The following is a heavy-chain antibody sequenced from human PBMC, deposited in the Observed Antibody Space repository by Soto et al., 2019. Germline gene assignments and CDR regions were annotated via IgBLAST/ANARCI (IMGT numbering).Heavy chain of an antibody. CDR1: GGSISSGGYS. Sequence: SETLSLTCAVSGGSISSGGYSWSWIRQPPGKGLEWIGYIYHSGSTYYNQSLKSRVTISVDRSKNQISLNLSSVTAADTAVYYCARGMTTVTTYDYWGQGTLVTVSS. CDR3: ARGMTTVTTYDY. D-gene: IGHD4-4*01. CDR2: IYHSGST. J-gene: IGHJ4*02. V-gene: IGHV4-30-2*01.